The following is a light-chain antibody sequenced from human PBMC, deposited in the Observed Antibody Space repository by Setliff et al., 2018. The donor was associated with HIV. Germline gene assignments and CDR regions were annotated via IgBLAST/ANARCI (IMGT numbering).Light chain of an antibody. CDR2: DVS. CDR3: SSYTSSSTDV. Sequence: QSALTQPASVSGSPGQSITISCTGTSSDVGGYNYVSWYQQHADKAPKLMIYDVSNRPSGVSNRFSGSKSGNTASLTISGLQVEDEADYYCSSYTSSSTDVFGTGTKVTVL. J-gene: IGLJ1*01. CDR1: SSDVGGYNY. V-gene: IGLV2-14*03.